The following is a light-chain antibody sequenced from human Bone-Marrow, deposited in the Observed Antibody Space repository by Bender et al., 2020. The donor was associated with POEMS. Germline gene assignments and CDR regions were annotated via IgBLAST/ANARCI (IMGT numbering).Light chain of an antibody. CDR1: SSNIGAGYD. V-gene: IGLV1-44*01. J-gene: IGLJ3*02. Sequence: QSVLTQPPSVSGAPGQRVTISCTGSSSNIGAGYDVHWYQQLPGTAPKLLIYINNQRPSGVPDRFSGSKSGTSASLAISGLQSEDEADYYCAAWEDSLNGWVFGGGTKLTVL. CDR3: AAWEDSLNGWV. CDR2: INN.